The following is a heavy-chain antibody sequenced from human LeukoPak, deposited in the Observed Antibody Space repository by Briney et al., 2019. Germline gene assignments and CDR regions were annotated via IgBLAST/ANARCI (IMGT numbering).Heavy chain of an antibody. V-gene: IGHV3-20*04. CDR3: ARDLTRTDN. J-gene: IGHJ4*02. Sequence: GGSLRLSCAASGYTLSGYNMNWVRQAPGKGLEWVAGIYWSGGRTGYGYSMKGRSTTSRANAKNTLYMQMNILRAEDTALYYCARDLTRTDNWGQGTLITVSS. CDR2: IYWSGGRT. D-gene: IGHD1-14*01. CDR1: GYTLSGYN.